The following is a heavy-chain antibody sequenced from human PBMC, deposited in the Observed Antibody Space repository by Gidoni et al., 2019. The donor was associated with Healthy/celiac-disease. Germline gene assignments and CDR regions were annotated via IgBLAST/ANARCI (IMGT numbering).Heavy chain of an antibody. D-gene: IGHD5-18*01. Sequence: QVQLVQSGAEVKKPGASVKVSCKASGYTFTSYYMHWVRQAPGQGLEWIGIINPSGGSTSYAQKFQVRVTMTRDTSTSTVYMELSSLRSEDTAVYYCARGSRDTAMVRPYYFDYWGQGTLVTVSS. CDR2: INPSGGST. CDR1: GYTFTSYY. CDR3: ARGSRDTAMVRPYYFDY. J-gene: IGHJ4*02. V-gene: IGHV1-46*01.